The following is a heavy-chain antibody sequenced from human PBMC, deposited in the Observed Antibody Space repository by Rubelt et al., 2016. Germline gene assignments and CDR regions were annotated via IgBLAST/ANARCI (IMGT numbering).Heavy chain of an antibody. D-gene: IGHD6-19*01. CDR3: ASHGSGWSVDY. CDR1: GYTFTSYS. J-gene: IGHJ4*02. Sequence: QVQLVQSGAEVKKPGASVKVSCKASGYTFTSYSMHWVRQAPGQRLEWMGWINAGNGDTKYTQKFQGRFTITRDTSATTAYVELSSLRAEDTAGYYCASHGSGWSVDYWCQGTLVTVSS. V-gene: IGHV1-3*01. CDR2: INAGNGDT.